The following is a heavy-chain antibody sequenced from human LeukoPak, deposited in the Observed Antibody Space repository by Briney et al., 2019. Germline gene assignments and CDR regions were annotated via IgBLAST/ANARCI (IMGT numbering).Heavy chain of an antibody. J-gene: IGHJ6*02. CDR2: IYYSGST. D-gene: IGHD6-19*01. CDR1: GGSISTDASY. CDR3: ARLFSRGWEYHFGLDV. Sequence: SETLSLTCTVSGGSISTDASYWAWIRQPPGKGLEWVGSIYYSGSTYYSSSLKSRVTLSVDTSKNQFSLKMSSVTAADTAVFYCARLFSRGWEYHFGLDVWGQGTTVTIS. V-gene: IGHV4-39*01.